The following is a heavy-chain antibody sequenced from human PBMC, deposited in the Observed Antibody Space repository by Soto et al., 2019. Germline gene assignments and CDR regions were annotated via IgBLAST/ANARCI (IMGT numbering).Heavy chain of an antibody. Sequence: EVQLVESGGGLVKPGGSLGVSCAASGFTFSNAWMNWVRQAPGKGLEWVGRIKSKTDGGTTDYAAPVKGRFTISRDDSKNTLYLQMNSLKTEDTAVYYCTTELAYCGGHCYSKGGQGTTVTVSS. D-gene: IGHD2-21*02. V-gene: IGHV3-15*07. J-gene: IGHJ6*02. CDR3: TTELAYCGGHCYSK. CDR2: IKSKTDGGTT. CDR1: GFTFSNAW.